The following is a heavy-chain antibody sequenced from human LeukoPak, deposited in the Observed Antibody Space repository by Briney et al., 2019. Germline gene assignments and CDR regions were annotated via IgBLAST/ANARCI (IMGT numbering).Heavy chain of an antibody. CDR3: AKGGKAVAGRKYYFDY. CDR2: ISGSGGST. V-gene: IGHV3-23*01. Sequence: HPGGSLRLSCAASGFTFSSYAMSWVRQAPGKGLEWVSAISGSGGSTYYADSVKGRFTISRDNSKNTLYLQMNSLRAEDTAVYYCAKGGKAVAGRKYYFDYWGQGTLVTVSS. CDR1: GFTFSSYA. D-gene: IGHD6-19*01. J-gene: IGHJ4*02.